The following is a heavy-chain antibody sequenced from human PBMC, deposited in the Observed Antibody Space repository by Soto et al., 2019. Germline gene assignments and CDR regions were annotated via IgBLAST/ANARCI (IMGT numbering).Heavy chain of an antibody. Sequence: QVQLVESGGGLVKPGGSLRLSCAASGFTFSDYYMSWIRQAPGKGLEWVSYISSSGSTIYYADSVKGRFTISRDNAKNSLYLQMNSLRAEDTAVYYCAREAAMITFGGVIVSRGMDVWGQGTTVTVSS. CDR3: AREAAMITFGGVIVSRGMDV. CDR2: ISSSGSTI. V-gene: IGHV3-11*01. D-gene: IGHD3-16*02. J-gene: IGHJ6*02. CDR1: GFTFSDYY.